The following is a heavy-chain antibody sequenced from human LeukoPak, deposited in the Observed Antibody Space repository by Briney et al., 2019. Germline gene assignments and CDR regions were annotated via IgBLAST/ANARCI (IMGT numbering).Heavy chain of an antibody. CDR1: GFTFSSYG. Sequence: GGSLRLSCAASGFTFSSYGMHWVRQAPGKGLEWVAVIWYDGSNKYYADSVKGRFTISRDNSKNTLYLQMNSLRAEDTAVYYCAKDDKCYDSSGYSDYWGQGTLVTVSS. J-gene: IGHJ4*02. CDR2: IWYDGSNK. CDR3: AKDDKCYDSSGYSDY. D-gene: IGHD3-22*01. V-gene: IGHV3-33*06.